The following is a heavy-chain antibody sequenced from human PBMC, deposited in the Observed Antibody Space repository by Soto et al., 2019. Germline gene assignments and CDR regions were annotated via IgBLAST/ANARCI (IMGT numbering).Heavy chain of an antibody. J-gene: IGHJ5*02. V-gene: IGHV4-34*01. CDR2: INHSGST. CDR1: GGSFSGYY. CDR3: ARGVYYYGSGRPRWFDP. Sequence: SETLSLTCAVYGGSFSGYYWSWIRQPPGKGLEWTGEINHSGSTNYNPSLKSRVTISVDTSKNQFSLKLSSVTAADTAVYYCARGVYYYGSGRPRWFDPWGQGTLVTVSS. D-gene: IGHD3-10*01.